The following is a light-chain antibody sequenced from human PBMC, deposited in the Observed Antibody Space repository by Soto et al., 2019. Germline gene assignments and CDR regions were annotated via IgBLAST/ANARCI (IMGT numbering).Light chain of an antibody. V-gene: IGKV3-20*01. J-gene: IGKJ5*01. CDR3: QHHQSGPPIT. Sequence: DILLTQSPDTLSLYPGERATLSCRPAQSVGTRLAWYQHKTGQAPRLLISGASSRATGIPDRFTGSGSETSVTLTISSLEPEDFALYYCQHHQSGPPITCGQGTRLEIK. CDR2: GAS. CDR1: QSVGTR.